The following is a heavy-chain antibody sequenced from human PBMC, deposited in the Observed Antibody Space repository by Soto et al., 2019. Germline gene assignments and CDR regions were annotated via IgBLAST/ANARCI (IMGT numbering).Heavy chain of an antibody. J-gene: IGHJ5*02. CDR2: INHSGSV. CDR1: GGSFRGNY. Sequence: PSETLSLTFAVYGGSFRGNYWSWIRQPPGKGLEWIGEINHSGSVNFNPTYKSRSSISLDKSKNQMSLHLSSVSAADTAVNYCAKCCQAGYYYSGTFYSSEPWGQGTPVTVSS. D-gene: IGHD3-9*01. V-gene: IGHV4-34*01. CDR3: AKCCQAGYYYSGTFYSSEP.